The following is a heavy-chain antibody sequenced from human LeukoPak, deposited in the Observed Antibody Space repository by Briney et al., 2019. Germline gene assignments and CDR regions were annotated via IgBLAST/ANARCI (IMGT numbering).Heavy chain of an antibody. CDR2: IYYSGSA. Sequence: SETLSLTCTVSGDSIRSSYWSWIRQPPGKGLEWIGFIYYSGSANYSPSLKSRVTISLDTSQNQISLNLTSVTAADTAVYYCARHSAHSSTNDAFDIWGQGTMVTVSS. V-gene: IGHV4-59*08. D-gene: IGHD6-13*01. CDR3: ARHSAHSSTNDAFDI. J-gene: IGHJ3*02. CDR1: GDSIRSSY.